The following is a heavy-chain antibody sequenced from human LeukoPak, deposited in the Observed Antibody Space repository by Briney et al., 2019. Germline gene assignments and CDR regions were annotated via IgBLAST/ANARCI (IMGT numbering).Heavy chain of an antibody. Sequence: ASVKVSCKASGVTFSSYAISWVRQAPGQGLEWMGGIIPIFGTANYAQKFQGRVTITTDESTSTAYMELSSLRSEDTAVYYCARPRTVVPAALDYWGQGTLVTVSS. CDR1: GVTFSSYA. CDR3: ARPRTVVPAALDY. CDR2: IIPIFGTA. D-gene: IGHD2-2*01. V-gene: IGHV1-69*05. J-gene: IGHJ4*02.